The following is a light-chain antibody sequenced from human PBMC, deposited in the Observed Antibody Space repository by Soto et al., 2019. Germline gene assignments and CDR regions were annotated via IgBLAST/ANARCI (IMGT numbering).Light chain of an antibody. V-gene: IGLV2-8*01. J-gene: IGLJ2*01. Sequence: LTQPPSASGSPGQSVTISCTGTSSDVGGYNYVSWYQQHPGKAPKLMIYEVSKRPSGVPDRFSGSKSGNTASLTVSGLQAEDEADYYCSSYAGSNNYVVFGGGTKVTVL. CDR3: SSYAGSNNYVV. CDR1: SSDVGGYNY. CDR2: EVS.